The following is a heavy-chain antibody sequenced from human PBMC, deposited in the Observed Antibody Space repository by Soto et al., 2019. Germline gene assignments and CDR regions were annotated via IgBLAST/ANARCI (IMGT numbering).Heavy chain of an antibody. D-gene: IGHD6-19*01. V-gene: IGHV3-7*01. CDR3: ARDRYSTAWIDGY. J-gene: IGHJ4*02. CDR1: GFTFSSYW. CDR2: IKQDGSEK. Sequence: PGGSLRLSCAASGFTFSSYWMSWVRQAPGKGLEWVANIKQDGSEKYYVDSVKGRFTISRDNAKNSLYLQMNSLRVEDTAVYYCARDRYSTAWIDGYWGQGTLVTVSS.